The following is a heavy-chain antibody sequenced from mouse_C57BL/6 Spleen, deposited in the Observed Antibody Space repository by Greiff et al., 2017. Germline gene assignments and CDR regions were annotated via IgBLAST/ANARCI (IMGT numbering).Heavy chain of an antibody. CDR2: INPSSGYT. D-gene: IGHD2-3*01. Sequence: QVQLQQSGAELARPGASVKMSCKASGYTFTSYTMHWVKQRPGQGLEWIGYINPSSGYTKYNQKFKDKATLTADKSSSTAYMQLSSLTSEDSAVYYCARKIDGYPFDDWGQGTTRTVSS. V-gene: IGHV1-4*01. CDR3: ARKIDGYPFDD. CDR1: GYTFTSYT. J-gene: IGHJ2*01.